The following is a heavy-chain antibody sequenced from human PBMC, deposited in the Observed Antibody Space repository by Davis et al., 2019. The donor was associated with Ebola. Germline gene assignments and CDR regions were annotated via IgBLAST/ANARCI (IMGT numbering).Heavy chain of an antibody. J-gene: IGHJ4*02. CDR3: VGNIDN. V-gene: IGHV4-59*01. CDR2: IYYSGST. CDR1: GCSISSYY. Sequence: GSLRLSCTVSGCSISSYYWSWIRQPPGKGLEWIGYIYYSGSTNYNPSLKSRVTISVDTSKNQFSLKLNSVTAADTAVYYCVGNIDNWGQGTLVTVSS.